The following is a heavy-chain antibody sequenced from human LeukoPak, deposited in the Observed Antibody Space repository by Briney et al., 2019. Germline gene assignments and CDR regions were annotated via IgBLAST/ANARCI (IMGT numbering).Heavy chain of an antibody. V-gene: IGHV3-64*02. CDR3: ARGHS. CDR1: GFTFSDYT. Sequence: GGSLRLSCSASGFTFSDYTMHWVRQALGKGLEYVSAVGHSGTYTYYADSVKGRFTISRDNSKNTLYLQMGSLRTEDMGVYYCARGHSWGQGTLVTVSS. CDR2: VGHSGTYT. J-gene: IGHJ4*02.